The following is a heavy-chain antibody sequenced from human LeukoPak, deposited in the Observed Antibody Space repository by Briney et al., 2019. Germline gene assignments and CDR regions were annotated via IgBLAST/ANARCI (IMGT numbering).Heavy chain of an antibody. CDR3: AKGRYCSGGSCYFSYYYYGMDV. CDR2: ISGSGGST. CDR1: GSTFSSYA. D-gene: IGHD2-15*01. Sequence: GGSLRLSCAASGSTFSSYAMSWVRQAPGKGLEWVSAISGSGGSTYYADSVKGRFTISRDNSKNTLYLQMNSLRAEDTAVYYCAKGRYCSGGSCYFSYYYYGMDVWGQGTTVTVSS. J-gene: IGHJ6*02. V-gene: IGHV3-23*01.